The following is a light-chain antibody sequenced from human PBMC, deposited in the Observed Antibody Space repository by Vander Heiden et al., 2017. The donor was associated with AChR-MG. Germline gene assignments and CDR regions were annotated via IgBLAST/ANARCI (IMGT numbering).Light chain of an antibody. J-gene: IGKJ1*01. Sequence: IVMTQSPATLSVSPGDRVNLSCRAGQNINNNLAWYQQKPGQAPRLLIYASSTRATGIPVRFRGSGSRTEFTLTIDSLRSEDFAVYFCQQYSKRPPWTFGQRTKLEIK. CDR2: ASS. V-gene: IGKV3-15*01. CDR3: QQYSKRPPWT. CDR1: QNINNN.